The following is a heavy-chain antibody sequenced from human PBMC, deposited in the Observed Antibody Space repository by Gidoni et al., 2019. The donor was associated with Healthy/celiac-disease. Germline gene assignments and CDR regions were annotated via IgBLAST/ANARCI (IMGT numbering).Heavy chain of an antibody. CDR2: ISSSSSYI. CDR1: GFTFSSYS. CDR3: ARDKGDGDPNGFDP. J-gene: IGHJ5*02. V-gene: IGHV3-21*01. D-gene: IGHD4-17*01. Sequence: EVQLVESGGGLVKPGGSLRLSCAASGFTFSSYSMNWVRQAPGKGLGWVSSISSSSSYIYYADSVKGRFTISRDNAKNSLYLQMNSRRAEDTAVYYWARDKGDGDPNGFDPWGQGTLVTVSS.